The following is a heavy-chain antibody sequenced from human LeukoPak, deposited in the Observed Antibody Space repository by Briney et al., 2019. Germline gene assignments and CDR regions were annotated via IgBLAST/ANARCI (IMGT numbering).Heavy chain of an antibody. D-gene: IGHD2-2*01. V-gene: IGHV3-64D*09. Sequence: GGSLRLSCSAAGFSFSNYAMHWVRQAPGKGLEYVSAISTNGGHTYYADSVQGRFTISRDDSKNTLYLQMSSLRAEDTALYYCVKDLLGYCSSTSCYATGPFDYWGQGTLVTVSS. CDR2: ISTNGGHT. CDR1: GFSFSNYA. CDR3: VKDLLGYCSSTSCYATGPFDY. J-gene: IGHJ4*02.